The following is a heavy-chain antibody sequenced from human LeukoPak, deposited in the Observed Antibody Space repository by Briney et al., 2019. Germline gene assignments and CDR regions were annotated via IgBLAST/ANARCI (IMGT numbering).Heavy chain of an antibody. CDR3: AKVRMGATGPFDY. Sequence: PGGSLRLSCAASGFTFDDYAMHWVRQAPGKGLEWVSGISWNSGSIGYADSVKGRFTISRDNAKNSLYLQMNSLRAEDTALYYCAKVRMGATGPFDYWGQGTLVTVSS. V-gene: IGHV3-9*01. D-gene: IGHD1-26*01. CDR1: GFTFDDYA. J-gene: IGHJ4*02. CDR2: ISWNSGSI.